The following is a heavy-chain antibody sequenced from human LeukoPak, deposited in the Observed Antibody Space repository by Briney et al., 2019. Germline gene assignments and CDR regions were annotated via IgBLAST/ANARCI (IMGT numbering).Heavy chain of an antibody. CDR2: IYYSGST. V-gene: IGHV4-59*12. CDR3: ASYHGLYYFDY. J-gene: IGHJ4*02. CDR1: GGSISSYY. D-gene: IGHD2-2*01. Sequence: SETLSLTCTVSGGSISSYYWSWIRQPPGKGLEWIGYIYYSGSTNYNPSLKSRVTMSIDTSKNQFPLKLSSVTAADTAVYYCASYHGLYYFDYWGQGTLVTVSS.